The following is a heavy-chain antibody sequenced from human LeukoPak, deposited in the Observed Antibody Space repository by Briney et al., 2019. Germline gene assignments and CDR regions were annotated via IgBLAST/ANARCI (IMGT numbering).Heavy chain of an antibody. D-gene: IGHD2-2*01. CDR3: ATSPVGAFDI. J-gene: IGHJ3*02. V-gene: IGHV4-34*01. CDR2: INHSGST. CDR1: GGSISSGGYS. Sequence: SETLSLTCAVSGGSISSGGYSWRWIRQPPGKGLEWIGEINHSGSTNYNPSLKSRVTISVGTSKNQFSLKLSSVTAADTAVYYCATSPVGAFDIWGQGTMVTVSS.